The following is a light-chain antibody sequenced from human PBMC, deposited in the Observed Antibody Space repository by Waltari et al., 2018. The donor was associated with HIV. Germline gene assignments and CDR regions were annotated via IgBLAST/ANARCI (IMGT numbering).Light chain of an antibody. CDR3: QQYSSYWT. J-gene: IGKJ1*01. CDR1: QTINTW. V-gene: IGKV1-5*03. CDR2: KAS. Sequence: DIQMAQSPSNLSASVGARVTITCRASQTINTWLAGYPQKPGGAPQLLVYKASTLENGVPSRFSGSGSGTEFTLTISRLQPDDVGFYYCQQYSSYWTFGQGTKVQVK.